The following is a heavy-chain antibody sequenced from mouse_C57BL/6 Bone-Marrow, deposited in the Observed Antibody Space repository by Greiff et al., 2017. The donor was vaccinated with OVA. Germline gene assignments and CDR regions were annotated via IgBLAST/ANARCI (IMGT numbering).Heavy chain of an antibody. J-gene: IGHJ4*01. D-gene: IGHD2-3*01. CDR3: ARGTDGYYGYAMDY. CDR1: GYTFTDYN. CDR2: INPNNGGT. Sequence: VQLQQSGPELVKPGASVKIPCKASGYTFTDYNMDWVKQSHGKSLEWIGDINPNNGGTIYNQKFKGKATLTVDKSSSTAYMELRSLTSEDTAVYYCARGTDGYYGYAMDYWGQGTSVTVSS. V-gene: IGHV1-18*01.